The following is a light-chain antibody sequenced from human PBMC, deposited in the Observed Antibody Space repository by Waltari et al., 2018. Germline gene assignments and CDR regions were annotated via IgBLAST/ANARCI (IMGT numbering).Light chain of an antibody. J-gene: IGKJ4*01. CDR2: DAS. CDR3: QQYDTVPLT. Sequence: DIQMTQSPSSLSASVGDRVTITCQASQDISNYLIWYQQKPRKAPKLRIYDASNLNTGGPSRFGGSGSRTDFTFTISSLQSEDIAIYYCQQYDTVPLTFGGGTKVEIK. CDR1: QDISNY. V-gene: IGKV1-33*01.